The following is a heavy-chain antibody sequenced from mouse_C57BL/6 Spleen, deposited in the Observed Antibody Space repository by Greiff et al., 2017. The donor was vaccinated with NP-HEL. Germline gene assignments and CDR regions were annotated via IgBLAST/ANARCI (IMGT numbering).Heavy chain of an antibody. V-gene: IGHV1-81*01. CDR3: ARGGVYDGYYYFDY. D-gene: IGHD2-3*01. CDR1: GYTFTSYG. CDR2: IYPRSGNT. Sequence: QVQLQQSGAELARPGASVKLSCKASGYTFTSYGISWVKQRTGQGLEWIGEIYPRSGNTYYNEKFKGKATLTADKSSSTAYMELRSLTSEDSAVYFCARGGVYDGYYYFDYWGQGTTLTVSS. J-gene: IGHJ2*01.